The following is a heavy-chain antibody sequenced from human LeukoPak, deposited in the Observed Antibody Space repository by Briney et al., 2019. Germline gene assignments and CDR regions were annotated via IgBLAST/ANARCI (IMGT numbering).Heavy chain of an antibody. Sequence: GGSLRLSCAASGFTFDDYAMYWVRQAPGNGLEWVSGISWNSGNIGYADSVKGRFTISRDNAKNPLYLQMNNLRVEDAALYYCAKALDYYGSGSPDYWGQGTLVTVSS. CDR1: GFTFDDYA. D-gene: IGHD3-10*01. J-gene: IGHJ4*02. CDR2: ISWNSGNI. CDR3: AKALDYYGSGSPDY. V-gene: IGHV3-9*01.